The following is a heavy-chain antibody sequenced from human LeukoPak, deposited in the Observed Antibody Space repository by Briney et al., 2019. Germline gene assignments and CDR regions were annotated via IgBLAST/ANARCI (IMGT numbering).Heavy chain of an antibody. J-gene: IGHJ4*02. D-gene: IGHD3-16*02. CDR3: AREGIMITFGGVIVPHYFDY. CDR1: GGTFSSYA. V-gene: IGHV1-69*04. Sequence: SVKVSCKASGGTFSSYAISWVRQAPGQGLEWVGRIIPILGIANYAQKFQGRVTITADKSTSTAYMELSSLRSEDTAVYYCAREGIMITFGGVIVPHYFDYWGQGTLVTVSS. CDR2: IIPILGIA.